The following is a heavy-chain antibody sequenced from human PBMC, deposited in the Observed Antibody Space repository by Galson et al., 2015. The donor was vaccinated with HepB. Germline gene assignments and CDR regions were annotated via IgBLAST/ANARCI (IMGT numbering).Heavy chain of an antibody. CDR2: IRSKAYGGTT. CDR1: GFTFGDYA. D-gene: IGHD3-3*01. Sequence: SLRLSCAASGFTFGDYAMSWVRQAPGKGLEWVGFIRSKAYGGTTEYAASVKGRFTISRDDSKSIAYLQMNSLKTEDTAVYYCTRSIPGDSWSGYFHDYWGQGTLVTVSS. V-gene: IGHV3-49*04. CDR3: TRSIPGDSWSGYFHDY. J-gene: IGHJ4*02.